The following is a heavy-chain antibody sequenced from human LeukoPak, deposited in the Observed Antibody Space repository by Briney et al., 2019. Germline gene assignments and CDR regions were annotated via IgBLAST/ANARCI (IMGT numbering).Heavy chain of an antibody. J-gene: IGHJ3*02. D-gene: IGHD3-3*01. CDR2: ICYSGST. Sequence: SETLSLTCTVSGGSISSYYWSWIRQPPGKGLEWIGYICYSGSTNYNPSLKSRVTISVDTSKNQFSLKLSSMTAADTAVYYCAMSRYDFGAAFDIWGQGTMVTVSS. CDR3: AMSRYDFGAAFDI. V-gene: IGHV4-59*01. CDR1: GGSISSYY.